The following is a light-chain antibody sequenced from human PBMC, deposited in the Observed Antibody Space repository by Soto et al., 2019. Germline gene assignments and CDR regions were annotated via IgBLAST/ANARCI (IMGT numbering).Light chain of an antibody. Sequence: EIALTQSPATLSLSPGDRVTLSCRASQSVSTSLAWYQHRPGQAPRLLIYGASTRASGVPARFSGSGSGTEFTLTISSIEPEDFAVYYCQQRSNWPWTFGQGAQVDIK. V-gene: IGKV3-11*01. CDR1: QSVSTS. J-gene: IGKJ1*01. CDR2: GAS. CDR3: QQRSNWPWT.